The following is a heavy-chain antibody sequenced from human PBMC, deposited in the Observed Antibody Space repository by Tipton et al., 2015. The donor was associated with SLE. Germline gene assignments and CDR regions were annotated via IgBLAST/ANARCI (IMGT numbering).Heavy chain of an antibody. J-gene: IGHJ4*02. V-gene: IGHV4-61*08. D-gene: IGHD1-26*01. CDR1: GGSIVSGGSFTTNY. Sequence: TLSLTCIVSGGSIVSGGSFTTNYWSWIRQPPGKGLEWIGYIYYTGSTNYNPSLKSRVIISVDTSKNQFSLKLTSVTTADTAVYYCARLAYSGTYNFDYWGLGTLVTVSS. CDR2: IYYTGST. CDR3: ARLAYSGTYNFDY.